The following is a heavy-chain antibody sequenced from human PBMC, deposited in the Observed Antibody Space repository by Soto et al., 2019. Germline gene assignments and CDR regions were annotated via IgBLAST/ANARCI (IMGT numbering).Heavy chain of an antibody. V-gene: IGHV3-9*01. CDR2: ISWNSGSI. CDR3: AKDMGAMGYAAFDI. D-gene: IGHD2-2*01. Sequence: PGGSLRLSCAASGFTFDDYAMHWARQAPGKGLEWVSGISWNSGSIGYADSVKGRYTITRDHDKTSLYLQMNSLRAEDTALYYCAKDMGAMGYAAFDIWGQGTMVPVSS. J-gene: IGHJ3*02. CDR1: GFTFDDYA.